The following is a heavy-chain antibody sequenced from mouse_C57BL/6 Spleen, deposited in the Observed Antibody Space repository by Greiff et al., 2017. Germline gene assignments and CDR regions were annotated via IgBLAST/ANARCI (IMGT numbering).Heavy chain of an antibody. D-gene: IGHD2-4*01. Sequence: VQLQESGAELARPGASVKLSCKASGYTFTSYGISWVKQRTGQGLEWIGEIYPRSGNTYYNEKFKGKATLTADKSSSTAYMELSSLTSEDSAVYYCARESYDYDSFDYWGQGTTLTVSS. CDR2: IYPRSGNT. J-gene: IGHJ2*01. CDR1: GYTFTSYG. CDR3: ARESYDYDSFDY. V-gene: IGHV1-81*01.